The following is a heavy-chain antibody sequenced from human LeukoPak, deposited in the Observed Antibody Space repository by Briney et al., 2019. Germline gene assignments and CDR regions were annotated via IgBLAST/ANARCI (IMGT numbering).Heavy chain of an antibody. V-gene: IGHV1-2*02. CDR1: GYTFTDYY. Sequence: ASVKVSCKASGYTFTDYYMHWVRQAPGQGLEWMGWINPNSGGTNYAQKFQGRVTMTRDTSISTAYMELSSLRSEDTAVYYCARDLSSFHSNYAPGLFDYWGQGTLVTVSS. J-gene: IGHJ4*02. CDR3: ARDLSSFHSNYAPGLFDY. D-gene: IGHD4-11*01. CDR2: INPNSGGT.